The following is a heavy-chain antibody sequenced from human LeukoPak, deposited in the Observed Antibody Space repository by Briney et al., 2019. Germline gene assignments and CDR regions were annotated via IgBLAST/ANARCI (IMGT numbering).Heavy chain of an antibody. J-gene: IGHJ4*02. CDR2: MNPNSGNT. Sequence: ASVKVSCKASGYTFTSYDINWVRQATGQGLEWMGWMNPNSGNTGYAQKFQGRVTMTRNTSISTAYMELSSLRSEDTAVYYCARVAAARRRDVLDSWGQGTLVTVSS. CDR3: ARVAAARRRDVLDS. CDR1: GYTFTSYD. V-gene: IGHV1-8*01. D-gene: IGHD6-6*01.